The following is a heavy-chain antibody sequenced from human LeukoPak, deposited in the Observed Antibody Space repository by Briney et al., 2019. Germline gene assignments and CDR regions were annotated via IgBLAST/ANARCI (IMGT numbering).Heavy chain of an antibody. CDR2: IYTSRST. CDR1: GGSISSYY. CDR3: ARSTDVVVPAYAFDI. V-gene: IGHV4-4*07. J-gene: IGHJ3*02. Sequence: NSSETLSLTCTVSGGSISSYYWSWIRQPAGKGLEWIGRIYTSRSTSYNPSLKSRVTMSVDTSKNQFSLKLSSVTAADTAVYYCARSTDVVVPAYAFDIWGQGTMVTVSS. D-gene: IGHD2-2*01.